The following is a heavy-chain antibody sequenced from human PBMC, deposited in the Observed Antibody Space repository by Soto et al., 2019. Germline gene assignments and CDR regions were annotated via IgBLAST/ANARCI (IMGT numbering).Heavy chain of an antibody. CDR1: GFTFSSLS. CDR3: ARDHVVVTAILSYYYGMDV. V-gene: IGHV3-21*01. CDR2: ISSSSSYI. J-gene: IGHJ6*02. Sequence: VRSLRLSWAASGFTFSSLSMNWIRQAQGKGLEWVSSISSSSSYIYYADSVKGRFTISRDNAKNSLYLQMNSLRAEDTAVYYYARDHVVVTAILSYYYGMDVWGQGTTVTVSS. D-gene: IGHD2-21*02.